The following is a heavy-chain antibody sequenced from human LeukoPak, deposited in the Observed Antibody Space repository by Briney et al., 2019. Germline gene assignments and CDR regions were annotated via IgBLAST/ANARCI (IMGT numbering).Heavy chain of an antibody. V-gene: IGHV3-20*04. J-gene: IGHJ4*02. CDR2: INWNGGST. CDR1: GFTFDDYG. CDR3: ARVSSSWNYFDY. D-gene: IGHD6-6*01. Sequence: GGSLRLSCAASGFTFDDYGMSWVRQAPGKGLEWVSGINWNGGSTGYADSVKGRFTISSDNAKNSLYLQMNSLRAEDTALYYCARVSSSWNYFDYWGQGTLVTVSS.